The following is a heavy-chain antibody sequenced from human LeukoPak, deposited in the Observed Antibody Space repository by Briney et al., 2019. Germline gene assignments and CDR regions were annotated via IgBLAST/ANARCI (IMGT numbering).Heavy chain of an antibody. V-gene: IGHV3-20*04. CDR3: ERARTDGVSGLLLDY. CDR2: INWNGGST. CDR1: GFTFGNYG. Sequence: GGSLRLSCAASGFTFGNYGMSWVRQAPGKGLEWVSGINWNGGSTGYADSVEGRFTISRDNAKNSQYLQMNSLRVEDTALYYCERARTDGVSGLLLDYWGQGTLVTVSS. D-gene: IGHD4-17*01. J-gene: IGHJ4*02.